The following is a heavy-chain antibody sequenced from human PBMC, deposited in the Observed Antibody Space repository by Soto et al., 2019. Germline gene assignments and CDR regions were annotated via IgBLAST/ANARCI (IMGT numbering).Heavy chain of an antibody. CDR1: GYTFTSYA. V-gene: IGHV1-3*01. CDR3: ARVSYDSSGYYRLPVDY. CDR2: INAGNGNT. Sequence: GASVKVSCKASGYTFTSYAMHWVRQAPGQRLEWMGWINAGNGNTKYSQKFQGRVTITRDTSASTAYMELSSLRSEDTAVYYCARVSYDSSGYYRLPVDYWGQGALVTVSS. D-gene: IGHD3-22*01. J-gene: IGHJ4*02.